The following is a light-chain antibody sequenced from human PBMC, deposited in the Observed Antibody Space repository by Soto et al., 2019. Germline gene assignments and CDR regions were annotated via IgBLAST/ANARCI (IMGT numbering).Light chain of an antibody. J-gene: IGKJ4*01. Sequence: DIQMTQSPSTLSASVGDRVTITCRASKSISSWLAWYQQKPGKAPKLLIYKPSNLESGVPSRFSGSGSGTEFSLTISSLQPDDFATYYCQQYKSFSLTFGGGTRVEVK. CDR1: KSISSW. V-gene: IGKV1-5*03. CDR2: KPS. CDR3: QQYKSFSLT.